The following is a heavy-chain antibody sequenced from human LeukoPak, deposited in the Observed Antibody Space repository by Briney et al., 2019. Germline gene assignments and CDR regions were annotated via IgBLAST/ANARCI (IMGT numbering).Heavy chain of an antibody. Sequence: GGSLRLSCAASGFTFSSYSMNWVRQAPGKGLEWVSYISSSSSTIYYADSVKGRFTISRDNAKNSLYLQMNSLRAEDTAVYYCARGAVLLWFGESRAFDIWGQGTMVTVSS. V-gene: IGHV3-48*01. J-gene: IGHJ3*02. CDR2: ISSSSSTI. D-gene: IGHD3-10*01. CDR1: GFTFSSYS. CDR3: ARGAVLLWFGESRAFDI.